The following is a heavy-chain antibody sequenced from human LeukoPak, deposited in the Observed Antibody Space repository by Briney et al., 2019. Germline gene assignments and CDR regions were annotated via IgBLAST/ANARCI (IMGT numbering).Heavy chain of an antibody. Sequence: PSETLSLTCTVSGGSISSSSYYWGWIRQPPGKGLEWIGSIYYSGSTYYNPSLKSRVTISVDTSKNQFSLKLNSVTAADTAVYYCARSIAGGGASNFDYWGQGTLVTVSS. V-gene: IGHV4-39*07. D-gene: IGHD6-6*01. J-gene: IGHJ4*02. CDR3: ARSIAGGGASNFDY. CDR1: GGSISSSSYY. CDR2: IYYSGST.